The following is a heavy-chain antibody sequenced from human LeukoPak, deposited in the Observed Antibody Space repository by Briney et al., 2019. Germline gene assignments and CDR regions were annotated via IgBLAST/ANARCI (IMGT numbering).Heavy chain of an antibody. J-gene: IGHJ4*02. V-gene: IGHV1-18*01. CDR3: ARDSIFGVVILPFDY. Sequence: ASLKVSCKASGYTFTSYGISWVRQAPGQGLEWMGWISAYNGNTNYAQKYQARVTMTTDTSTSTAYMELRSLRSDDTAVYYCARDSIFGVVILPFDYWGQGTLVTVSS. CDR1: GYTFTSYG. CDR2: ISAYNGNT. D-gene: IGHD3-3*01.